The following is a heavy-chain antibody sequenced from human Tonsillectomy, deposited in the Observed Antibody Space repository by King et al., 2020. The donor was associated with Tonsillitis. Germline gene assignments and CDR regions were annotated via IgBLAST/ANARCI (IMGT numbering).Heavy chain of an antibody. J-gene: IGHJ3*02. Sequence: VQLVESGGGVVQPGRSLRLSCAASGFTFSSYAMHWVRQAPGKGLEWVAVISYDGSNKYYADSVKGRFTISRDNSKNTLYLQMNSLRAEDTAVYYCARLTSSGYYGYDAFDIWGQGTMVTVSS. CDR1: GFTFSSYA. CDR3: ARLTSSGYYGYDAFDI. CDR2: ISYDGSNK. D-gene: IGHD3-22*01. V-gene: IGHV3-30*04.